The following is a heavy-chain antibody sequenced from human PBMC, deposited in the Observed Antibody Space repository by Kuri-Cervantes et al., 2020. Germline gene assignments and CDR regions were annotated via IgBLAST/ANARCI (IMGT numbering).Heavy chain of an antibody. V-gene: IGHV1-8*02. CDR1: GYSFTTYD. Sequence: ASVKVSCKASGYSFTTYDINWVRQATGQGLEWMGWMNPNSGNTGYAQKFQGRVTMTRNTSISTAYMELSSLRSEDTAVYYCARGDRGFDSTGYHYWGQGTLVTVSS. J-gene: IGHJ4*02. CDR3: ARGDRGFDSTGYHY. D-gene: IGHD3-22*01. CDR2: MNPNSGNT.